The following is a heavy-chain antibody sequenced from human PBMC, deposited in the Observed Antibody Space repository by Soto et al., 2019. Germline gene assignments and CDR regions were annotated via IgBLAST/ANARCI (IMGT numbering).Heavy chain of an antibody. CDR3: AMSAGYGGDFDV. Sequence: EKQLVESGGALAQPGGSLRLSCVGSGFTFSIYALTWVRQAPGKGLEWVSRINNNGDTTFFGDSVKGRFSISRDNSKNTLYLQLENLRAEDTAVYYCAMSAGYGGDFDVWGQGTMVAVSS. CDR1: GFTFSIYA. CDR2: INNNGDTT. D-gene: IGHD5-12*01. J-gene: IGHJ3*01. V-gene: IGHV3-23*04.